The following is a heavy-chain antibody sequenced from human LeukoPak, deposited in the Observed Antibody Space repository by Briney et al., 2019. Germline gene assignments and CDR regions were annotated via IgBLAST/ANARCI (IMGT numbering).Heavy chain of an antibody. D-gene: IGHD3-22*01. CDR3: ARDSYDYDSHFEDVFDS. V-gene: IGHV4-59*01. J-gene: IGHJ3*01. CDR1: GGSIRTNY. CDR2: AHSSGHT. Sequence: SETLSLTCTVSGGSIRTNYWSWIRQPPGKGLEWIGYAHSSGHTRSSTSLKSRVTISIDMSNYHVSLRLTSVTAADTALYCCARDSYDYDSHFEDVFDSWGQGTMVTVSS.